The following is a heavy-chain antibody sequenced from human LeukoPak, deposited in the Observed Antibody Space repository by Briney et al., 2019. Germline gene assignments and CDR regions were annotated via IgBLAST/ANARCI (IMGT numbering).Heavy chain of an antibody. CDR3: ARDQGYYDFWSGYPYDAFDI. V-gene: IGHV1-2*02. J-gene: IGHJ3*02. Sequence: ASVRVSSTASVYTFTVYYMHWVRQAPGQGLEWMGWINPNSGGTNYAQKFQGRVTMTRDTSISTAYMELSRLRSDDTAVYYCARDQGYYDFWSGYPYDAFDIWGQGTMVTVSS. CDR1: VYTFTVYY. CDR2: INPNSGGT. D-gene: IGHD3-3*01.